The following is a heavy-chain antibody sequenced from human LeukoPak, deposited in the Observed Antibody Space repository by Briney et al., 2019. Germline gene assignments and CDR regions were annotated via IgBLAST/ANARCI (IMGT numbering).Heavy chain of an antibody. CDR1: GYSFTSYW. V-gene: IGHV5-51*01. J-gene: IGHJ2*01. CDR3: ARSPRKYWYFDL. CDR2: IYPGDSDA. Sequence: GESLKISCKSSGYSFTSYWIGWVRQMPGKGLEWMGIIYPGDSDARYSPSFQGQVTISADKSIGTAYLQWTSLKASDTAIYYCARSPRKYWYFDLWGRGTLVTVSS.